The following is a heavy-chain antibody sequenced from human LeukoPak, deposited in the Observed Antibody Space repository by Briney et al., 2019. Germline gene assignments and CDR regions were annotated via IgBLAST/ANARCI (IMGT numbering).Heavy chain of an antibody. J-gene: IGHJ6*02. CDR1: GFSFSSYA. Sequence: GGSLRLSCAASGFSFSSYAMSWVRQAPGKGLEWVSAISGSGDSIYYADSVKGRFTISRDNSKNTLYLQMNSLRAEDTAVYYCARDGYCSSTSCAHYYYYGMDVWGQGTTVTVSS. D-gene: IGHD2-2*03. CDR2: ISGSGDSI. CDR3: ARDGYCSSTSCAHYYYYGMDV. V-gene: IGHV3-23*01.